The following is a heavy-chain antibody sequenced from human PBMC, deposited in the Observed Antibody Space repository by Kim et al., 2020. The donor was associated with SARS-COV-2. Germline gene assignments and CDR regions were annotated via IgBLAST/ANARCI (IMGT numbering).Heavy chain of an antibody. J-gene: IGHJ3*02. D-gene: IGHD3-22*01. Sequence: GGSLRLSCAASGFTFSSYAMSWVRQAPGKGLEWVSAISGSGGSTYYADSVKGRFTISRDNSKNTLYLQMNSLRAEDTAVYYCAKLNRKWLQTPDAFDIWGQGTMVTVSS. CDR1: GFTFSSYA. CDR2: ISGSGGST. CDR3: AKLNRKWLQTPDAFDI. V-gene: IGHV3-23*01.